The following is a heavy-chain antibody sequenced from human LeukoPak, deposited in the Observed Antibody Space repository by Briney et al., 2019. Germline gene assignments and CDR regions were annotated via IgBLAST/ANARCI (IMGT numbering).Heavy chain of an antibody. J-gene: IGHJ5*02. CDR1: GGSISSHY. CDR3: AGSSGWYAFFRFDP. CDR2: INHSGST. Sequence: SETLSLTCTVSGGSISSHYWSWIRQPPGKGLEWIGEINHSGSTNYNPSLKSRVTISVDTSKNQFSLKLSSVTAADTAVYYCAGSSGWYAFFRFDPWGQGTLVTVSS. V-gene: IGHV4-34*01. D-gene: IGHD6-19*01.